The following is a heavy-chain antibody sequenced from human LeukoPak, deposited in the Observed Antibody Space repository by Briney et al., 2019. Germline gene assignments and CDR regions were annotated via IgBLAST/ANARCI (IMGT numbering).Heavy chain of an antibody. D-gene: IGHD5-18*01. CDR2: ISGSGGST. CDR3: AKGWTRGYSYGYY. CDR1: GFTVSSNY. J-gene: IGHJ4*02. Sequence: GGSLRLSCAASGFTVSSNYMSWVRQAPGKGLEWVSAISGSGGSTYYADSVKGRFTISRDNSKNTLYLQMNSLRAEDTAVYYCAKGWTRGYSYGYYWGQGTLVTVSS. V-gene: IGHV3-23*01.